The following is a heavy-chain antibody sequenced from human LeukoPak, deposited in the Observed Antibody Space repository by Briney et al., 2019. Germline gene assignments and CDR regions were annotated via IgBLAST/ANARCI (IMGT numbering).Heavy chain of an antibody. CDR2: ISSSSSYI. J-gene: IGHJ4*02. D-gene: IGHD3-9*01. CDR1: GFTFSSYS. V-gene: IGHV3-21*01. Sequence: GGSLRLSCAASGFTFSSYSMNWVRQAPGKGLEWVSSISSSSSYIYYADSVKGRFTISRDNAKNSLYLQMNSLGAEDTAVYYCARAHYDILTGYSPLDYWGQGTLVTVSS. CDR3: ARAHYDILTGYSPLDY.